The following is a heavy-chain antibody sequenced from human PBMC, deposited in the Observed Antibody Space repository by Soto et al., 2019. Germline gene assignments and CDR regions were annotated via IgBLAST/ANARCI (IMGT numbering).Heavy chain of an antibody. CDR3: ARGDYYDSSGYDAFDI. D-gene: IGHD3-22*01. CDR1: GYTFTSYG. J-gene: IGHJ3*02. V-gene: IGHV1-18*01. Sequence: GASVKVSCKASGYTFTSYGISWVRQAPGQGLEWMGWISAYNGNTNYAQKLQGRVTMTTDTSTSTAYMELRSLRSDDTAVYYCARGDYYDSSGYDAFDIWGQGTRVTVSS. CDR2: ISAYNGNT.